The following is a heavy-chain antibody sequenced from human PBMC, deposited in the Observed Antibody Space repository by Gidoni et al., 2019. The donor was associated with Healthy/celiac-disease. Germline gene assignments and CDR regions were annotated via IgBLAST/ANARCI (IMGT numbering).Heavy chain of an antibody. V-gene: IGHV1-18*01. CDR3: ARDIVVVPATIPRAFDI. J-gene: IGHJ3*02. CDR2: ISAFNGNT. CDR1: GYSFINYG. D-gene: IGHD2-2*01. Sequence: QVQLVQSGAEVKKPGASVKVSCKASGYSFINYGISWVRQAPGQGLEWMGWISAFNGNTNYAQNLQGRVTMTTDTSTTTAYMELRSLRSDDTAVYYCARDIVVVPATIPRAFDIWGQGTMVAVSS.